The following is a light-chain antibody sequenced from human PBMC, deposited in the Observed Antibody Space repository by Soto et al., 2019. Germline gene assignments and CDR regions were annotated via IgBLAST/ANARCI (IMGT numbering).Light chain of an antibody. V-gene: IGLV2-14*01. CDR1: RSEIGSYNY. CDR3: ISYTGSSTSYV. Sequence: QSVLTQPASVSGCPGQSSTISWSGRRSEIGSYNYVAWYQQFPGKTPKILIYGVSNRPSGVSSRFSGSKSGNTASLTISGLQAEDEADYYCISYTGSSTSYVFGSGTKVTVL. J-gene: IGLJ1*01. CDR2: GVS.